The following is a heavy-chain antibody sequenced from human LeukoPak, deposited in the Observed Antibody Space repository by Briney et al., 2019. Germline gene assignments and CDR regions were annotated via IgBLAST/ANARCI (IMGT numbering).Heavy chain of an antibody. Sequence: GGSLRLSCAASGFTFSTYSMDWVRQAPGKGLEWISYISSSSSTIYYADSVKGRFTISRDSAKKSLYMQMNSLRAEDTAVYYCVRVGGAFDLWGQGTRVSVSS. D-gene: IGHD3-16*01. V-gene: IGHV3-48*01. CDR1: GFTFSTYS. J-gene: IGHJ3*01. CDR2: ISSSSSTI. CDR3: VRVGGAFDL.